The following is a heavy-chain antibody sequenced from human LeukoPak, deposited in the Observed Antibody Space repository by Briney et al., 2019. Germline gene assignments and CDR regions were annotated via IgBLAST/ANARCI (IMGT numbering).Heavy chain of an antibody. CDR2: IRYDGSNK. D-gene: IGHD3-3*01. V-gene: IGHV3-30*02. CDR3: AKGGGITIFGVALGYYYYMDV. J-gene: IGHJ6*03. Sequence: GGSLRLSCAASGFTFSSYGMHWVRQAPGKGLEGVAFIRYDGSNKYYADSVKGRFTISRDNSKNTLYLQMNSLRAEDTAVYYCAKGGGITIFGVALGYYYYMDVWGKGTTVTVSS. CDR1: GFTFSSYG.